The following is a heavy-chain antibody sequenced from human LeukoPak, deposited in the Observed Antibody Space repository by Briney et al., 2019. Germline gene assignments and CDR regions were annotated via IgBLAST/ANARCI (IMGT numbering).Heavy chain of an antibody. V-gene: IGHV3-23*01. J-gene: IGHJ4*02. CDR1: GFTFSSYG. Sequence: GGSLRLSCAASGFTFSSYGMSWVRQAPGKGLEWVSAISGSGGSTYYADSVKGRFTISRDNSKNTLYLQMNSLRAEDTAVYYCAKGMVRGVTPTSDYWGQGTLVTVSS. CDR3: AKGMVRGVTPTSDY. CDR2: ISGSGGST. D-gene: IGHD3-10*01.